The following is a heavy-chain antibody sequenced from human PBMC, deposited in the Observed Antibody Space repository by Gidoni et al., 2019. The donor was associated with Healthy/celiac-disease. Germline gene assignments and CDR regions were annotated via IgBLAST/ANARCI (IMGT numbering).Heavy chain of an antibody. V-gene: IGHV4-59*01. CDR2: IYYSGST. J-gene: IGHJ4*02. CDR3: ARDLNVGDSGYDFGFDY. Sequence: SWIRQPPGKGLEWIGYIYYSGSTNYNPSLKSRVTISVDTSKNQFSLKLSSVTAADTAVYYCARDLNVGDSGYDFGFDYWGQGTLVTVSS. D-gene: IGHD5-12*01.